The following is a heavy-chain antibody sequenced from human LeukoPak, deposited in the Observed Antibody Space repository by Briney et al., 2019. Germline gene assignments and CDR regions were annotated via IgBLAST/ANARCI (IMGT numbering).Heavy chain of an antibody. CDR3: ARRVGVFDY. CDR2: IYHTGST. J-gene: IGHJ4*02. CDR1: GDSINSINW. V-gene: IGHV4-4*02. Sequence: SGTLSLTCGVSGDSINSINWWTWVRQPPGKGLEWIGEIYHTGSTNYNPSLKSRVTISVDTSKNQFSLKLSSVTAADTAVYYCARRVGVFDYWGQGTLVTVSS. D-gene: IGHD3-16*01.